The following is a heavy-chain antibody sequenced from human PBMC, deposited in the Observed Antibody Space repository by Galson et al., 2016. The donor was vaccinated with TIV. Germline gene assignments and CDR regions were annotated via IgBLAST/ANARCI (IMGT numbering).Heavy chain of an antibody. CDR2: IIPIFGTT. D-gene: IGHD5-18*01. CDR1: GGLVSNYA. V-gene: IGHV1-69*15. J-gene: IGHJ4*02. Sequence: SGGLVSNYAISWVRQAPGQGLEWMGRIIPIFGTTKYAQKFQGRVTITADESTRIVNMELSSLRSEDTAVYYCAKDPYIYGSYLDHWGQGTLVTVSS. CDR3: AKDPYIYGSYLDH.